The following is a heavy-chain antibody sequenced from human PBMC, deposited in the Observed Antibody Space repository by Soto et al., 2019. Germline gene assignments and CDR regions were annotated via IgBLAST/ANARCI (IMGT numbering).Heavy chain of an antibody. CDR2: IYYSGST. CDR3: ARDRIAAAGTYAFDI. V-gene: IGHV4-61*01. Sequence: QVQLQESGPGLVKPSETLSLTCTVSGGSVSSGSYYWSWIRQPPGKGLEWIGYIYYSGSTNYNPSLKSRVTISVDTSKNQFSLKLSSVTAADTAVYYCARDRIAAAGTYAFDIWGQGTMVTVSS. D-gene: IGHD6-13*01. CDR1: GGSVSSGSYY. J-gene: IGHJ3*02.